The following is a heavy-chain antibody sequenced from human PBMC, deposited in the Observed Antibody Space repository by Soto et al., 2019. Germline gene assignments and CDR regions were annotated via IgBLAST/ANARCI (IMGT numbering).Heavy chain of an antibody. CDR3: ATSITARPFDY. Sequence: EVQLLESGGGLVQPGGSLRLSCTASGFTFSSYAMSWVRQAPGKGLEWVSAISGSGGNTYYADSVKGRFTISRDNSKNTLYLQLTSLRAEDTAVYYCATSITARPFDYWGQGALVTVSS. CDR1: GFTFSSYA. J-gene: IGHJ4*02. CDR2: ISGSGGNT. V-gene: IGHV3-23*01. D-gene: IGHD6-6*01.